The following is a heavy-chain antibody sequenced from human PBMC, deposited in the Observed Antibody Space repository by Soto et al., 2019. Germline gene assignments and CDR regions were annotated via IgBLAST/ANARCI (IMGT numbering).Heavy chain of an antibody. CDR2: ISGSGGST. Sequence: GGSLRLSCAASGFTFSSYAMSWVRQAPGKGLEWVSAISGSGGSTYYADSVKGRFTISRDNSKNTLYLQMNSLRAEDTAVYYCLKALVPFGDYPYHYYFMDVWGKGTTVTGSS. D-gene: IGHD4-17*01. J-gene: IGHJ6*03. CDR1: GFTFSSYA. CDR3: LKALVPFGDYPYHYYFMDV. V-gene: IGHV3-23*01.